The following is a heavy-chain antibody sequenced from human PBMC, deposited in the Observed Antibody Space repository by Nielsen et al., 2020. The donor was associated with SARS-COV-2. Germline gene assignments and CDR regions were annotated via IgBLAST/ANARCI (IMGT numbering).Heavy chain of an antibody. D-gene: IGHD3-10*01. CDR1: GITFDDYA. CDR2: ISWNSGSI. V-gene: IGHV3-9*01. CDR3: AKDGLWFGDPGDYYGMDV. Sequence: SLKISCAASGITFDDYAMHWVRQAPGKGLEWVSGISWNSGSIGYADSVKGRFTISRDNAKNYLYLQMNSLRAEDTALYYCAKDGLWFGDPGDYYGMDVWGQGTTVTVSS. J-gene: IGHJ6*02.